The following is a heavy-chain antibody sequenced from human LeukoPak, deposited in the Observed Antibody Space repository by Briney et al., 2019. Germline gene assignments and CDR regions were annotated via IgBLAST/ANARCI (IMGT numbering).Heavy chain of an antibody. CDR3: ARVCDILTGADFDY. J-gene: IGHJ4*02. V-gene: IGHV4-39*02. D-gene: IGHD3-9*01. CDR2: IYYNGET. Sequence: PSETLSLTCTVFGGSVSTSSYDWGWIRQPPGKGLEWIGGIYYNGETYYNPSLKSRVTMSVDTSKNHFSLKLSSVTAADTAVYYCARVCDILTGADFDYWGQGTLVTVPS. CDR1: GGSVSTSSYD.